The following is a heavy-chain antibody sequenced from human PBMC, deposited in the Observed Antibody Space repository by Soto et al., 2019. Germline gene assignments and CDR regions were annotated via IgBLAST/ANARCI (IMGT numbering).Heavy chain of an antibody. V-gene: IGHV1-3*01. CDR3: ARDHGGVAGSSGSDYYYGMDV. CDR1: GYTFTSYA. CDR2: INASNGNT. J-gene: IGHJ6*02. D-gene: IGHD3-22*01. Sequence: ASVKVSCKASGYTFTSYAMHWVRQAPGQRLEWMGWINASNGNTKYSQKFQGRVTITRDTSASTAYMELSSLRSEDTAVYYCARDHGGVAGSSGSDYYYGMDVWGQGTTVTVSS.